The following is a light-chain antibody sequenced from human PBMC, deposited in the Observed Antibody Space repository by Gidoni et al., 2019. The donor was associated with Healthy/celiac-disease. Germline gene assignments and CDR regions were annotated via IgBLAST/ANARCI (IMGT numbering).Light chain of an antibody. Sequence: QSVLTHPPSPSGPPGQRVTISCSGSSSNIGSNTVNWYQQRPGTAPKLLIYSNNQRPSGVPDRFSGSKSGTSASLAISGLQSEDEADYYCAAWDDSLYVVFGGGTKLTVL. V-gene: IGLV1-44*01. J-gene: IGLJ2*01. CDR3: AAWDDSLYVV. CDR1: SSNIGSNT. CDR2: SNN.